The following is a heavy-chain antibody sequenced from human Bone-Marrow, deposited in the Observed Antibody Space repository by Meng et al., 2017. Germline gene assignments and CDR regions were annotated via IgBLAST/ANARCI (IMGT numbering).Heavy chain of an antibody. CDR1: GYTFTSYA. CDR2: INTNTGNP. Sequence: VKLVQCGSELNKPRASGEVSCKASGYTFTSYAMNWVRQAPGQGLEWMGWINTNTGNPTYAQGFTGRFVFSLDTSVSTAYLQISSLKAEDTAVYYCARAYCGGDCYVSGWFDPWGQGTLVTVSS. CDR3: ARAYCGGDCYVSGWFDP. J-gene: IGHJ5*02. D-gene: IGHD2-21*02. V-gene: IGHV7-4-1*02.